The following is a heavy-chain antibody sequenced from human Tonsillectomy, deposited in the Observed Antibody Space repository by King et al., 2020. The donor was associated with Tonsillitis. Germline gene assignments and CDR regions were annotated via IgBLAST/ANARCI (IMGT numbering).Heavy chain of an antibody. V-gene: IGHV3-23*04. CDR2: ISANGGGT. D-gene: IGHD6-13*01. Sequence: VPLVESGGGWVQPGGSLRLSCAASGFTFSSYALSWVRQTPGKGLEWVSGISANGGGTYYADSVKGRFTISRDNSKNTLYLQMNCLRAEDTAVYYCAKETAAVGNPLFDYWGRGTLVTVSS. CDR3: AKETAAVGNPLFDY. CDR1: GFTFSSYA. J-gene: IGHJ4*02.